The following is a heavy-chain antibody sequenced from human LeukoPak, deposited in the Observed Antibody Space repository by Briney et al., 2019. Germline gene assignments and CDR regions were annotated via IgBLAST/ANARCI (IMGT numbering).Heavy chain of an antibody. D-gene: IGHD6-6*01. V-gene: IGHV3-33*08. CDR2: IWYDGSNK. J-gene: IGHJ6*02. CDR1: GFTFSSYS. Sequence: PGGSLRLSCAASGFTFSSYSMNWVRQAPGKGLEWVAVIWYDGSNKYYADSVKGRFTISRDNSKNTLYLQMNSLRAEDTAVYYCARERQLVPYGMDVWGQGTTVTVSS. CDR3: ARERQLVPYGMDV.